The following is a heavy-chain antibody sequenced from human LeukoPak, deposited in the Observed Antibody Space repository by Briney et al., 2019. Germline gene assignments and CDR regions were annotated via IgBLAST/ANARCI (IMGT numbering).Heavy chain of an antibody. CDR1: GFTFRSYG. Sequence: GGSLRLSCAAPGFTFRSYGMHWVRQAPGKGLGWVEFIRYDGGNIYYADSVKGRFTNSRDNSKNTLYLQMNSLRPEDTAVYYCAKASNSPGSYYYYMDVWGKGTTVTVSS. J-gene: IGHJ6*03. D-gene: IGHD1-1*01. V-gene: IGHV3-30*02. CDR3: AKASNSPGSYYYYMDV. CDR2: IRYDGGNI.